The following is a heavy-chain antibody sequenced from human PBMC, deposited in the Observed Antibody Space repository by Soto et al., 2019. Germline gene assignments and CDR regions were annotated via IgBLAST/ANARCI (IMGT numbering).Heavy chain of an antibody. D-gene: IGHD3-10*01. V-gene: IGHV3-15*07. J-gene: IGHJ5*02. CDR2: IKSKTAGGTT. CDR1: GFTFTYAW. CDR3: ATDGGA. Sequence: EVQLVESGGGLVKPGGSLTLSCAASGFTFTYAWMNWVRQAPGTGLEWVGRIKSKTAGGTTDYTAPVKGIFTISRDDSKNTLFLQMNSLKAENTAVYYCATDGGAWGQGTLVTVSS.